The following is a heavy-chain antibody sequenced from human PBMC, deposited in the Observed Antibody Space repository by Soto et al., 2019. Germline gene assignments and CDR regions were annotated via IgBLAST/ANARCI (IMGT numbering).Heavy chain of an antibody. J-gene: IGHJ6*02. CDR2: IIPIFGTE. V-gene: IGHV1-69*13. Sequence: ASVKVSCKASGGTFSSYAISWVRQAPGQGLEWMGGIIPIFGTENYAQKFQGRVTITADESTSTAYMELSSLRSEDTAVYYCARDRIAGSKYYYGMDVWGQGTTVTVSS. D-gene: IGHD6-13*01. CDR3: ARDRIAGSKYYYGMDV. CDR1: GGTFSSYA.